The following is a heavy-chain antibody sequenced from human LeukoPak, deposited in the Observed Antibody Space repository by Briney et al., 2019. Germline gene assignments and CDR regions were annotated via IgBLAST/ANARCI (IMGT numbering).Heavy chain of an antibody. Sequence: GESLKISCKGSGYSFTSYWIGWVRQMPGKGLEWMGIIYPGDSDTRYSPSFQGQVTISADKSISTAYLQWSSLKASDTAMYYCASGLGYCSSTSCSADHHDAFDIWGQGTMVTVSS. CDR2: IYPGDSDT. D-gene: IGHD2-2*01. V-gene: IGHV5-51*01. CDR3: ASGLGYCSSTSCSADHHDAFDI. CDR1: GYSFTSYW. J-gene: IGHJ3*02.